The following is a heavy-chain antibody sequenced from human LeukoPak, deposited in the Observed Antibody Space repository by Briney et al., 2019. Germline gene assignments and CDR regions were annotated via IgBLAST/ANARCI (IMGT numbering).Heavy chain of an antibody. J-gene: IGHJ4*02. CDR2: IRYDGNNK. CDR1: GFTFSGTG. Sequence: GGSLRLSCTASGFTFSGTGMHWVRQAPGKRLEWVSYIRYDGNNKYYGDSVKGRLTVSRDNSKNTLYLQMNSLRVEDTAVYYCARTYNPDYWGQGTLVTVSS. V-gene: IGHV3-30*02. CDR3: ARTYNPDY. D-gene: IGHD1-14*01.